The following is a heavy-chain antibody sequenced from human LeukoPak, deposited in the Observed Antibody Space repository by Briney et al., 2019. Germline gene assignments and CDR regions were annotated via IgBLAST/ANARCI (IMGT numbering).Heavy chain of an antibody. Sequence: PGGSLRLSCTASGFTFNTYGMHWVRQAPGKGLEWVAFVRFDESDRYYGDSVKGRFAISRDNSKKTLYLQMNSLRPEDTAVYYCAKGLGYCHSARYYDYYYSYLDVWGKGTTVTVSS. J-gene: IGHJ6*03. D-gene: IGHD2-2*01. V-gene: IGHV3-30*02. CDR1: GFTFNTYG. CDR3: AKGLGYCHSARYYDYYYSYLDV. CDR2: VRFDESDR.